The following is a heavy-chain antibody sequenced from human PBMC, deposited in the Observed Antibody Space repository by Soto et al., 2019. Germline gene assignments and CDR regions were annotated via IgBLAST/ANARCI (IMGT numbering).Heavy chain of an antibody. CDR1: GGSISSGGYY. V-gene: IGHV4-31*03. D-gene: IGHD6-19*01. Sequence: PSETLSLTCTVSGGSISSGGYYWSWIRQHPGKGLEWIGYIYYSGSTYYNPSLKSRVTISVDTSKNQFSLKLSSVTAADTAVYYCARDSSVVAGTDYYYGMDVWGQGTTVTVS. CDR3: ARDSSVVAGTDYYYGMDV. J-gene: IGHJ6*02. CDR2: IYYSGST.